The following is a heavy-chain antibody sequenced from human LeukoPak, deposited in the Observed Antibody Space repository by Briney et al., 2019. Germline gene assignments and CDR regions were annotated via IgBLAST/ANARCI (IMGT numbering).Heavy chain of an antibody. CDR3: ARDWRSGSYFLGSGV. CDR2: IIPIFGTA. CDR1: GGTFSSYA. D-gene: IGHD3-10*01. Sequence: SVKVSCKASGGTFSSYAISWVRQAPGQGLEWMGGIIPIFGTANYAQKFQGRVTITADESTSTAYMELSSLRSEDTAVYYCARDWRSGSYFLGSGVWGQGTQVTVSS. J-gene: IGHJ4*02. V-gene: IGHV1-69*13.